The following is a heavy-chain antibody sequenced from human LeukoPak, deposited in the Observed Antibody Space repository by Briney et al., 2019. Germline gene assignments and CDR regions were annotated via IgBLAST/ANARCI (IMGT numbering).Heavy chain of an antibody. CDR1: GYTFTSYG. CDR2: ISAYNGNT. V-gene: IGHV1-18*01. J-gene: IGHJ4*02. Sequence: ASVKVSCKASGYTFTSYGISWVRQAPGQGREWMGWISAYNGNTNYAQKLQGRVTMTTDTSTSTAYMELRSLRSDDTAVYYCARDRLYCSSTSCYSRVDYWGQGTLVTVSS. CDR3: ARDRLYCSSTSCYSRVDY. D-gene: IGHD2-2*01.